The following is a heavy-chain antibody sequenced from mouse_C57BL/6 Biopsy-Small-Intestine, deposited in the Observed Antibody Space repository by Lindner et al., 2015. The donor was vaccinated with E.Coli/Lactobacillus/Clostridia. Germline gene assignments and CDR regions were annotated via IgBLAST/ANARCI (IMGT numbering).Heavy chain of an antibody. CDR1: GYAFSNYW. CDR2: IYPGDGDT. CDR3: AREVLGTRDY. V-gene: IGHV1-80*01. J-gene: IGHJ2*01. Sequence: VQLQESGADLVKPGASVKISCKASGYAFSNYWMHWVKQRPGKGLEWIGQIYPGDGDTNYNGDFKGKATLTADKSSSTAYMQLSSLTSEDSAVYFCAREVLGTRDYWGQGTTLTVSS. D-gene: IGHD2-14*01.